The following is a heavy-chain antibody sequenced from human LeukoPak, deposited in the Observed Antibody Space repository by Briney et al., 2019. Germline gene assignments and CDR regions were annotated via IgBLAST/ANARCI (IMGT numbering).Heavy chain of an antibody. CDR2: ISGSGGST. V-gene: IGHV3-23*01. CDR1: GFTVSSNY. D-gene: IGHD2-15*01. CDR3: AKGLVVVAYDAFDI. Sequence: PGGSLRLSCAASGFTVSSNYMSWIRQAPGRGLEWVSAISGSGGSTYYADSVKGRFTISRDNSKNTLYLQMNSLRAEDTAVYYCAKGLVVVAYDAFDIWGQGTMVTVSS. J-gene: IGHJ3*02.